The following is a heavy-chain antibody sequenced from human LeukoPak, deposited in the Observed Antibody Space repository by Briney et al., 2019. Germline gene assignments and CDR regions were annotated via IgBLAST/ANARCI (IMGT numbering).Heavy chain of an antibody. Sequence: GGSLRLSCAASGFTFNSYAMSWVRQAPGKGLEWVSAISGSGGSTYYADSVKGRFTISRDNSKNTLYLQMNSLRAEDTAVYYCAKGSEYYDFWSGAYYFDYWGQGTLVTVSS. CDR2: ISGSGGST. CDR3: AKGSEYYDFWSGAYYFDY. J-gene: IGHJ4*02. CDR1: GFTFNSYA. V-gene: IGHV3-23*01. D-gene: IGHD3-3*01.